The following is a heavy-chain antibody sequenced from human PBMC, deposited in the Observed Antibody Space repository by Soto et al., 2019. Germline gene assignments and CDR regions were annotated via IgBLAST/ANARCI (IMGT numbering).Heavy chain of an antibody. CDR3: ASDSRWYFDL. V-gene: IGHV3-21*01. J-gene: IGHJ2*01. Sequence: EVQLVESGGGLVKPGGSLRLSCAASGFTFSSYNLNWVRQAPGKGLEWVSSISSSRGYMYYADSVKGRFTISRDNAKNSLHLQMNSLRAEDTAVYYCASDSRWYFDLWGRGTLVTVSS. CDR2: ISSSRGYM. CDR1: GFTFSSYN.